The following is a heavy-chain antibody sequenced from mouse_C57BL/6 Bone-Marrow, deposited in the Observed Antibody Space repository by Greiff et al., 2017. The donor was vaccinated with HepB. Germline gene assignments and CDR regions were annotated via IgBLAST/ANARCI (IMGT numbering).Heavy chain of an antibody. J-gene: IGHJ1*03. CDR1: GYTFTSYW. Sequence: VQLQQPGAELVKPGASVKLSCKASGYTFTSYWMHWVKQRPGQGLEWIGMIHPSDSDTNYNQKFKGKATLTVDKSSSTAYMQLSSLTSEDSAVYYCAILTSFDVWGTGTTVTVSS. V-gene: IGHV1-74*01. CDR2: IHPSDSDT. CDR3: AILTSFDV.